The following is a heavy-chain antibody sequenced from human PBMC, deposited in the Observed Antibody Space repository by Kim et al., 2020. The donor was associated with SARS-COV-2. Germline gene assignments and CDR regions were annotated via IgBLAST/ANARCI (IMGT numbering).Heavy chain of an antibody. CDR3: ASRSCSSTSCNPGDFQH. CDR2: INHSGST. J-gene: IGHJ1*01. CDR1: GGSFSGYY. V-gene: IGHV4-34*01. Sequence: SETLSLTCAVYGGSFSGYYWSWIRQPPGKGLEWIGEINHSGSTNYNPSIKSRVTISVDTSKNQFSLKLSSVTAADTAVYSCASRSCSSTSCNPGDFQHWG. D-gene: IGHD2-2*01.